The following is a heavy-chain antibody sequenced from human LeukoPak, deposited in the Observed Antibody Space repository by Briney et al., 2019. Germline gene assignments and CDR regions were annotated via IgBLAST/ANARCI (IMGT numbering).Heavy chain of an antibody. CDR3: AGESIDLSSGYYLGY. CDR2: INHSGST. J-gene: IGHJ4*02. V-gene: IGHV4-34*01. CDR1: GGSFSGYY. Sequence: PSETLSLTCAVYGGSFSGYYWSWIRQPPGKGLEWIGEINHSGSTNYNPSLKSRVTISVDTSKNQFSLKLSSVTAADTAVYYCAGESIDLSSGYYLGYWGQGTLVTVSS. D-gene: IGHD3-22*01.